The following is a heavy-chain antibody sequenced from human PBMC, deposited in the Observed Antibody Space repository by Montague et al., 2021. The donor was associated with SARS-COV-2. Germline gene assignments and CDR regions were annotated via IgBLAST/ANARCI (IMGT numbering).Heavy chain of an antibody. J-gene: IGHJ4*02. V-gene: IGHV3-48*03. CDR3: AREYIEAAGHGNDY. D-gene: IGHD6-13*01. CDR1: GFTFSSYE. CDR2: ISRSGSII. Sequence: SLRLSCAASGFTFSSYEMNWVRQAPGKGLEWVSYISRSGSIIYYADSVKGRFTISRDNAENSLYLQMNSLRAEDTAVYYCAREYIEAAGHGNDYWGQGTLVTVSS.